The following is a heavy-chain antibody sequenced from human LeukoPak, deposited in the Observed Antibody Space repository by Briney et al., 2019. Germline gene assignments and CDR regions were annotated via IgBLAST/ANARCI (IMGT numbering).Heavy chain of an antibody. J-gene: IGHJ4*02. D-gene: IGHD2-15*01. V-gene: IGHV4-59*12. CDR3: ARVGHGGDFDY. CDR2: IYYSGST. Sequence: SETLSLTCTVSGGSISSYYWSWIRQPPGKGLEWIGFIYYSGSTDYNPSLKSRVTMSVDTSKNQFSLKLSSVTAADTAVYYCARVGHGGDFDYWGQGTLVTVSS. CDR1: GGSISSYY.